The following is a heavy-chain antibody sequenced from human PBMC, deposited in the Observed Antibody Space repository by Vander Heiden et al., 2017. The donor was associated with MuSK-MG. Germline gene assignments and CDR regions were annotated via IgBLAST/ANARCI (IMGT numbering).Heavy chain of an antibody. V-gene: IGHV3-23*01. J-gene: IGHJ4*02. CDR3: AKEGRHDSGSYCDY. D-gene: IGHD3-10*01. CDR1: GFPFSSYG. Sequence: EVQLLESGGGLVQPGGSLRLSCAASGFPFSSYGMSWVRQAPGKGLEGVSAISGSGGSTYYADSVKGRFTSSRDNSKNTLYLQMNRMRAEDTAVYYCAKEGRHDSGSYCDYWGQGTLVTVSS. CDR2: ISGSGGST.